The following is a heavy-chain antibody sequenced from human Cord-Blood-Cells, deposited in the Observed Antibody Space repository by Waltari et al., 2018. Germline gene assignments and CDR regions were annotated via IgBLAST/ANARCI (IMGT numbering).Heavy chain of an antibody. CDR3: ASKWNYYFDY. D-gene: IGHD1-7*01. CDR2: IYYSGST. Sequence: QLQLQESGPGLVKPSETLSLTCTVSAGSISSSSYHWGWIRQPPGKGLEWIGSIYYSGSTYYNPSLKSRVTISVDTSKNQFSLKLSSVTAADTAVYYCASKWNYYFDYWGQGTLVTVSS. J-gene: IGHJ4*02. V-gene: IGHV4-39*01. CDR1: AGSISSSSYH.